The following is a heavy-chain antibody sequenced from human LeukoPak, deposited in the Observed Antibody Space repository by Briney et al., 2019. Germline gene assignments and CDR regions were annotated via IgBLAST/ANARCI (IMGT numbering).Heavy chain of an antibody. J-gene: IGHJ4*02. V-gene: IGHV1-2*06. CDR2: MNPSSGVT. Sequence: GASVKVSCKASGYTFSGYQVHWLRQAPGQGLEWMGRMNPSSGVTNYAQKFQGRVTMTRDTSINTAYLDLSALKSDDTAVYYCASRAASVTLGYWGQGTLVTVSS. CDR1: GYTFSGYQ. D-gene: IGHD2-15*01. CDR3: ASRAASVTLGY.